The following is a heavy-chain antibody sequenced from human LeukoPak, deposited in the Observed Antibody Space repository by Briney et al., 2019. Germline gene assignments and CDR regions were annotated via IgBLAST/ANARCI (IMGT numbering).Heavy chain of an antibody. Sequence: GGSLRLSCAASGFTFSTYNMNWVRQAPGKGLEWASYISLSSSTIYYADSVKGRFTISRDNAKNSLYLQMNSLRAEDTAVYYCAREATYYYGMDVWGQGTTVTVSS. V-gene: IGHV3-48*01. CDR2: ISLSSSTI. CDR1: GFTFSTYN. CDR3: AREATYYYGMDV. J-gene: IGHJ6*02.